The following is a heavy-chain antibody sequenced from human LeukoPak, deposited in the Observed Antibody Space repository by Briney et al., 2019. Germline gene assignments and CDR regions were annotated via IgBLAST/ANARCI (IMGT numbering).Heavy chain of an antibody. D-gene: IGHD3-22*01. CDR2: IKSKTDGRTT. Sequence: GGSLRLSCAASGFTFSNAWMSWVRQAPGKGLEWVGRIKSKTDGRTTDYAAPVKGRFTISRDDSKNTLYLQMNSLKTEDTAVYYCTTDGPDYDSSGYYYRYFDYWGQGTLVTVSS. CDR3: TTDGPDYDSSGYYYRYFDY. V-gene: IGHV3-15*01. CDR1: GFTFSNAW. J-gene: IGHJ4*02.